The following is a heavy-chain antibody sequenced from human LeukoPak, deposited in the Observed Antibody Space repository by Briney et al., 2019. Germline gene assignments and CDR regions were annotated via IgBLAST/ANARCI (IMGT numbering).Heavy chain of an antibody. D-gene: IGHD3-9*01. CDR3: ARDGAGSYYDILTGYSFMDV. CDR1: GFTFSRYS. CDR2: ISSSSSYI. Sequence: GGSLRLSCAASGFTFSRYSMNWVRQAPGKGLEWVSSISSSSSYIYYADSVKGRFTISRDNAKNSLYLQMNSLRAEDTAVYYCARDGAGSYYDILTGYSFMDVWGKGTTVTVSS. V-gene: IGHV3-21*01. J-gene: IGHJ6*03.